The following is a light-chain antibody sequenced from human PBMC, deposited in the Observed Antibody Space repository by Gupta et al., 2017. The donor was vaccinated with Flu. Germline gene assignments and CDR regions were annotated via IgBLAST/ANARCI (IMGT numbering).Light chain of an antibody. CDR3: QQMHTTPST. CDR1: QSIRSY. Sequence: DIQMTQSPSSLSASLGDRVTITCRASQSIRSYLNWFQQKPGKAPNLLIYGASSLNDGVPSRFSGSGYGKDFTLTISSRQPEDFANYFCQQMHTTPSTFGQGTNVEIK. CDR2: GAS. J-gene: IGKJ2*01. V-gene: IGKV1-39*01.